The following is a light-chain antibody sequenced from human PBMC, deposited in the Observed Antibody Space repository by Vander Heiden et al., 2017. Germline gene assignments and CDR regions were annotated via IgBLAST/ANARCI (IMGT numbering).Light chain of an antibody. CDR1: RLRSYY. J-gene: IGLJ2*01. V-gene: IGLV3-19*01. Sequence: SSELTQAPAVSVALGQTVRITCQGDRLRSYYASWYQQKPGQAPVLVIYGKNNRPSGIPDRFSGSSSGNTASLTTTGAQAEEEADYYCNSRDSSGNHVVFGGGTKLTVL. CDR2: GKN. CDR3: NSRDSSGNHVV.